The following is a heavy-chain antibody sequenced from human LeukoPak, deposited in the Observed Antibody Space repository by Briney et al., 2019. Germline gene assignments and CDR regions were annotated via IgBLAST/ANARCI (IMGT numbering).Heavy chain of an antibody. CDR1: GGSFSGYY. V-gene: IGHV4-34*01. Sequence: PSETLSLTCAVYGGSFSGYYWSWIRQPPGKGLEWIGEINHSGSTNYNPSLKSRVTISVDTSKNQFSLKLSSVTVADTAVYYCARGRYCSSTSCYSRWFDPWGQGTLVTVSS. CDR3: ARGRYCSSTSCYSRWFDP. J-gene: IGHJ5*02. D-gene: IGHD2-2*01. CDR2: INHSGST.